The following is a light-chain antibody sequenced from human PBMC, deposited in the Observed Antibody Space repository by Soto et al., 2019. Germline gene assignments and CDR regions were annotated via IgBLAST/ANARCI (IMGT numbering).Light chain of an antibody. J-gene: IGKJ1*01. CDR1: QSVSSNY. CDR3: QQYGSSPPT. Sequence: EIVLTQSPGTVSLSPGERATLSCRASQSVSSNYLAWYQRKPGQAPRLLIYGASSRATGIPNRFSGSGSGTDFTLTITRLEPEDFAVYYCQQYGSSPPTFGQGTKVEIK. CDR2: GAS. V-gene: IGKV3-20*01.